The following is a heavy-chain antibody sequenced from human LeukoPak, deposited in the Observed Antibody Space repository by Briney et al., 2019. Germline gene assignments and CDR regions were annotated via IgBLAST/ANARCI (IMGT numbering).Heavy chain of an antibody. CDR3: ARSRGYFDY. J-gene: IGHJ4*02. V-gene: IGHV4-59*01. CDR1: GGSISSYY. CDR2: IYYSGST. Sequence: SETLSLTCTVSGGSISSYYWIWIRQPPGKGLEWIGYIYYSGSTNYNPSLKSRVTISVDTSKNQFSLKLSSVTAADTAVYYCARSRGYFDYWGQGTLVTVSS.